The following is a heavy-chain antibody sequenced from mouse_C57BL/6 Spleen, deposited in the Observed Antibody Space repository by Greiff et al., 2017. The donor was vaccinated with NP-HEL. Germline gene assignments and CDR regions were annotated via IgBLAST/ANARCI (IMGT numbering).Heavy chain of an antibody. Sequence: QVQLKQPGAELVRPGSSVKLSCKASGYTFTSYWMHWVKQRPIQGLEWIGNIDPSDSETHYNQKFKDKATLTVDKSSSTAYMQLSSLTSEDSAVYYCARSYYSNLVLFDYWGQGTTLTVSS. CDR3: ARSYYSNLVLFDY. D-gene: IGHD2-5*01. J-gene: IGHJ2*01. CDR1: GYTFTSYW. CDR2: IDPSDSET. V-gene: IGHV1-52*01.